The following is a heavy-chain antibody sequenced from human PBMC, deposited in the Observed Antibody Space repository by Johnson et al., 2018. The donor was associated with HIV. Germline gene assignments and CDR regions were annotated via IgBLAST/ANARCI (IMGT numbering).Heavy chain of an antibody. Sequence: VQLVESGGGLVKPGGSLRLSCAASGISVSSYYMSWVRQAPGKGLEWVSVISSGGSTSYPDSVKGRFTISRDNSKNTLYLQMNSLRAEDTAVYYCARACRDGYTCDAFDIWGQGTMVTVSS. CDR2: ISSGGST. CDR3: ARACRDGYTCDAFDI. J-gene: IGHJ3*02. CDR1: GISVSSYY. D-gene: IGHD5-24*01. V-gene: IGHV3-66*01.